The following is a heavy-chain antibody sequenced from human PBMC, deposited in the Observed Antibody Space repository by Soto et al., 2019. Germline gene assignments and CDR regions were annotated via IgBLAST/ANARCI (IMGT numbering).Heavy chain of an antibody. V-gene: IGHV1-46*01. Sequence: ASVKLSCKASGYTFINYDLHWVRLAPGQGLEWLGMINPSSGDTTSAQKFQARVTMTRGSSPRTVDLDLSSLRSDDTAVYYCARSTDRYYFDYWGQGTLVTVS. CDR2: INPSSGDT. CDR1: GYTFINYD. D-gene: IGHD1-1*01. CDR3: ARSTDRYYFDY. J-gene: IGHJ4*02.